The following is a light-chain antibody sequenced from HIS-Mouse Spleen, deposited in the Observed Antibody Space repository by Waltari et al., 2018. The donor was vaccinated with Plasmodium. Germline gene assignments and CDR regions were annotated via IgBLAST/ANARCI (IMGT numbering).Light chain of an antibody. J-gene: IGKJ1*01. CDR1: QSISSR. CDR2: KAS. V-gene: IGKV1-5*03. Sequence: DIQMTQSPSTRSASVGDRVTLTCRASQSISSRLAWYQQKPGKAPKLLIYKASSLESGVPSRFSGSGSGTEFTLTISSLQPDDFATYYCQQYNSYSWTFGQGTKVEIK. CDR3: QQYNSYSWT.